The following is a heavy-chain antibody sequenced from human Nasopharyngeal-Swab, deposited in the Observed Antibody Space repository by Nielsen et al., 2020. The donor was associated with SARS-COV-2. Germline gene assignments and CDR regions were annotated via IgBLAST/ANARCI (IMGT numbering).Heavy chain of an antibody. V-gene: IGHV3-9*01. CDR2: ITWNSSKK. J-gene: IGHJ4*02. Sequence: GGSLRLSCAASGFTFENYAMHWVRQPPGKGLEWVSGITWNSSKKGYAESVQGRFTISRDNAKNSLYLQMNSLKPEDTALYYCAKARRTDTSGFECFDYWGQGTLVTVSS. CDR1: GFTFENYA. D-gene: IGHD5-18*01. CDR3: AKARRTDTSGFECFDY.